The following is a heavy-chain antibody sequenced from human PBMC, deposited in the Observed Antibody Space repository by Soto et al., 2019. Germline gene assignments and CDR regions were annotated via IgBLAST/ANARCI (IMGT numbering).Heavy chain of an antibody. D-gene: IGHD2-8*01. Sequence: QVQLVQSGAEVKKPGSSVVVSCKTSGGTFNTYSITWVRQAPGQGLEWMGRITPILNTPTYAQKFQGRVTITADKSTSTAYMQLTSLRFEDTAIYFCARSSPQYVLFDSWGQGNLVTVSS. J-gene: IGHJ4*02. CDR1: GGTFNTYS. CDR3: ARSSPQYVLFDS. CDR2: ITPILNTP. V-gene: IGHV1-69*08.